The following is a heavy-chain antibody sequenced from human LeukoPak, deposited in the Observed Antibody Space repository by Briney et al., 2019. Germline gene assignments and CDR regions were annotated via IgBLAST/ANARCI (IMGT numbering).Heavy chain of an antibody. V-gene: IGHV1-18*01. CDR2: ISAYNGST. CDR3: ASFSSGWNNYYFDY. D-gene: IGHD6-19*01. Sequence: ASVKVSCKASGYTFTSYGISWVRQAPGQGLEWMGWISAYNGSTNYAQKLQGRVTVTTDTSTSTAYMELRSLRSDDTAVYYCASFSSGWNNYYFDYWGQGTLVTVSS. J-gene: IGHJ4*02. CDR1: GYTFTSYG.